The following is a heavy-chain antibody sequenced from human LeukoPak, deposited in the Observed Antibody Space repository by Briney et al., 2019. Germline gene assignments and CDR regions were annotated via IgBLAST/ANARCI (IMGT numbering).Heavy chain of an antibody. D-gene: IGHD2/OR15-2a*01. CDR2: INHSGST. Sequence: PSETLSLTCAVYGGSLSGYYWSWIRQPPGKGLEWIGEINHSGSTNYNPSLKSRVTISVDTSKNQFSLKLSSVTAADTAVYYCARAGGSMAHFDYWGQGTLVTVSS. V-gene: IGHV4-34*01. CDR3: ARAGGSMAHFDY. J-gene: IGHJ4*02. CDR1: GGSLSGYY.